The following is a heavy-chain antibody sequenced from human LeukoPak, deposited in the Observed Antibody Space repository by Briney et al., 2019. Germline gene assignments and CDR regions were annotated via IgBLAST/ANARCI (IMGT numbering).Heavy chain of an antibody. Sequence: GGSLRLSCAASGFSFSSYEMNWVRQAPGKGLEWVSSISSSSSYIYYADSVKGRFTISRDNAKNSLYLQMNSLRAEDTAVYYCARDPSYYSSGWLDYWGQGTLVTVSS. V-gene: IGHV3-21*01. J-gene: IGHJ4*02. D-gene: IGHD6-19*01. CDR1: GFSFSSYE. CDR2: ISSSSSYI. CDR3: ARDPSYYSSGWLDY.